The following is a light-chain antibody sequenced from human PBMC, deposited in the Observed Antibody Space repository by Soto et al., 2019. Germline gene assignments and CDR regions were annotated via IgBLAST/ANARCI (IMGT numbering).Light chain of an antibody. V-gene: IGKV1-39*01. Sequence: DIQMTQSPSSLSASVGDRVIITCRASQSISSYLNWYQQKPGKAPRLLIYAAINLQSGVPSRFSGSGSGTDFSLTISSLQPEDFGTYYCQQSYGAPRTFSQGTRLEIK. CDR1: QSISSY. CDR2: AAI. CDR3: QQSYGAPRT. J-gene: IGKJ5*01.